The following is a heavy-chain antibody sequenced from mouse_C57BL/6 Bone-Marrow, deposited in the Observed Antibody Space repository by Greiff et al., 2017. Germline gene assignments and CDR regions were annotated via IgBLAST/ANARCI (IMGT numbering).Heavy chain of an antibody. CDR1: GYAFSSSW. CDR3: ARPYDGYFDY. CDR2: IYPGDGDT. Sequence: VQLQQSGPELVKPGASVKISCKASGYAFSSSWMNWVKQRPGKGLEWIGRIYPGDGDTNYNGKFKGKATRTADKSSSTAYMQLSSLTSEDSAVYFCARPYDGYFDYWGQGTTLTVSS. V-gene: IGHV1-82*01. D-gene: IGHD2-3*01. J-gene: IGHJ2*01.